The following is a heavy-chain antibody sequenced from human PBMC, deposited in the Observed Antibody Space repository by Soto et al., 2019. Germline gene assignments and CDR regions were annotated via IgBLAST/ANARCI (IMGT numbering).Heavy chain of an antibody. D-gene: IGHD3-9*01. V-gene: IGHV3-74*01. CDR3: VLWAYDILTAEEVTSDV. CDR1: GFTFSSYW. Sequence: EVQLVESGGGLVQPGGSLRLSCAASGFTFSSYWMHGVRQAPGKGLVLVSRINSDGSSTSYADSVKGRFTISRDNAKNTLYLQMNSLRAEDTAVYYCVLWAYDILTAEEVTSDVWGQGTTVTVSS. CDR2: INSDGSST. J-gene: IGHJ6*02.